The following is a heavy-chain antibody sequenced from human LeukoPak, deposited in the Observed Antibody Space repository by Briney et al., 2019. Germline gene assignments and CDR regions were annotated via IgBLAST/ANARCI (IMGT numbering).Heavy chain of an antibody. Sequence: ASVKVSCKASGYSFTSNYIHWVRQAPGQGLEWMEMIYPRDGSTSYAQKFQGRVTVTRDTSTSTVHMELSGLRSEDTAVYYCARDQEAFDYWGQGTLVTVSS. V-gene: IGHV1-46*01. CDR1: GYSFTSNY. CDR3: ARDQEAFDY. CDR2: IYPRDGST. J-gene: IGHJ4*02.